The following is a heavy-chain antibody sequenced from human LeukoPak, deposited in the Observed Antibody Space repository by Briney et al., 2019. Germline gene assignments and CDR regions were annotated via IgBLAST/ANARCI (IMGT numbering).Heavy chain of an antibody. V-gene: IGHV4-59*08. Sequence: SETLSLTCTVSGGSISGYYWSWVRQPPGKGLEYIGYIHYSGITNYNPSLKSRVTLSVDTSKNQFSLKLSSVTAADTAVYYCARHGYLGGPDFDYWGQGTLVTVSS. CDR1: GGSISGYY. CDR2: IHYSGIT. CDR3: ARHGYLGGPDFDY. D-gene: IGHD2-2*03. J-gene: IGHJ4*02.